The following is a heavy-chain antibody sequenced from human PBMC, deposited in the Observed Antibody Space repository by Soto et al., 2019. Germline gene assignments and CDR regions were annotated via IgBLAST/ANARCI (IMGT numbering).Heavy chain of an antibody. V-gene: IGHV3-15*01. Sequence: ELQLVESGGGLVKPGGSLRLSCAASGFTFTNAWMSWVRQAPGKGLEWVGRIKSITDGGTTDYAAPVKGRFSISRDDSKNTLYLQTNSLKTEDTAVYYCTKEDGWLDPWGQGTLVTVSS. CDR1: GFTFTNAW. CDR3: TKEDGWLDP. CDR2: IKSITDGGTT. J-gene: IGHJ5*02.